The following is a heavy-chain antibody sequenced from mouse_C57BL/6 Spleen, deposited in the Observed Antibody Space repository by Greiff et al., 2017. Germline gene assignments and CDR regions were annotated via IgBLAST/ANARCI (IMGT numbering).Heavy chain of an antibody. V-gene: IGHV1-64*01. CDR1: GYTFTSYW. Sequence: VKLQQSGAELVKPGASVKLSCKASGYTFTSYWMHWVKQRPGQGLEWIGMIHPNSGSTNYNEKFKSKATLTVDKSSSTAYMQLSSLTSEDSAVYYCARSGIYYYGSSYVTGYAMDYWGQGTSVTVSS. CDR3: ARSGIYYYGSSYVTGYAMDY. J-gene: IGHJ4*01. D-gene: IGHD1-1*01. CDR2: IHPNSGST.